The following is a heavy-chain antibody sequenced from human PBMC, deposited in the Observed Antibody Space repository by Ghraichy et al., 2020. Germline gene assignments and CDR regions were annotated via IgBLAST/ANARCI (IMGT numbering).Heavy chain of an antibody. CDR3: ARDIGDSSGWPHAFDI. Sequence: GGSLRLSCAASGFTFSSYWMSWVRQAPGKGLEWVANIKQDGSEKYYVDSVKGRFTISRDNAKNSLYLQMNSLRAEDTAVYYCARDIGDSSGWPHAFDIWGQGTMVTVSS. CDR1: GFTFSSYW. CDR2: IKQDGSEK. D-gene: IGHD3-22*01. J-gene: IGHJ3*02. V-gene: IGHV3-7*01.